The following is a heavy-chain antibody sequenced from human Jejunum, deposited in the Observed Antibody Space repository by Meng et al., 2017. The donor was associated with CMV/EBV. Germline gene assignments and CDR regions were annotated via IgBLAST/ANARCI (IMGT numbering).Heavy chain of an antibody. CDR2: INPKSGVT. D-gene: IGHD3-16*01. Sequence: YTFTAYYMHWVRQAPGQGLEWMGWINPKSGVTHYAQKFQGRVTMTRDTSTSTAYMELSRLRSDDTAVYYCAREIGMIMIPKSLRAGYWGQGALVTVSS. CDR3: AREIGMIMIPKSLRAGY. J-gene: IGHJ4*02. CDR1: YTFTAYY. V-gene: IGHV1-2*02.